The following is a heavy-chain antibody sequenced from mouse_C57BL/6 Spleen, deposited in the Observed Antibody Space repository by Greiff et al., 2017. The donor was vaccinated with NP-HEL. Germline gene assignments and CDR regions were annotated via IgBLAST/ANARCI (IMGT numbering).Heavy chain of an antibody. Sequence: QVQLQQPGTELVKPGASVKLSCKASGYTFTSYWMHWVKQRPGQGLEWIGNINPSNGGTNYNEKFKSKATLTVDKSSSTAYMQLSSLTSEDSAVYYCATGEPSYYGNYFFDYWGQGTTLTVSS. J-gene: IGHJ2*01. CDR2: INPSNGGT. CDR1: GYTFTSYW. CDR3: ATGEPSYYGNYFFDY. V-gene: IGHV1-53*01. D-gene: IGHD2-1*01.